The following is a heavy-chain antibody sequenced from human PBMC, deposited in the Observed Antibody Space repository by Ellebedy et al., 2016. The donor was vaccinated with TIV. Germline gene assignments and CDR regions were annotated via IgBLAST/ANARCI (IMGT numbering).Heavy chain of an antibody. V-gene: IGHV3-73*01. CDR1: GFTFSGSA. J-gene: IGHJ5*02. CDR2: IRSKANSYAT. CDR3: TSRGISASINP. D-gene: IGHD3-16*01. Sequence: GESLKISXAASGFTFSGSAMHWVRQASGKGLEWVGRIRSKANSYATAYAASVKGRFTISRDDSKNTAYLQMNSLKTEDTAVYYCTSRGISASINPWGQGTLVTVSS.